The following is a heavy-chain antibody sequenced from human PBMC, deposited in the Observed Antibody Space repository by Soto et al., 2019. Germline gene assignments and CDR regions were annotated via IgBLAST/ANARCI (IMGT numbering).Heavy chain of an antibody. CDR1: GFTFSSYW. D-gene: IGHD6-19*01. CDR3: ARGRGRSGRPYYLDY. J-gene: IGHJ4*02. Sequence: EVQLVESGGGLVQPGGSLRLSCAASGFTFSSYWMHWVRQAPGKGLVWVSRISSDGSSTTYADSVKGRFTISRDNAKNTLFLQMNSLRAEDTAVYYCARGRGRSGRPYYLDYWGQGTLVTVSS. CDR2: ISSDGSST. V-gene: IGHV3-74*01.